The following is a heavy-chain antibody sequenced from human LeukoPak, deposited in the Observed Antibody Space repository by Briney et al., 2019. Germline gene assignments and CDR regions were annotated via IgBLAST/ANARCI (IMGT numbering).Heavy chain of an antibody. CDR2: VNSDGSWT. V-gene: IGHV3-74*01. J-gene: IGHJ4*02. CDR3: AKDIWATDSGPFTI. Sequence: GGSLRLSCAASGNYWMHWVRQAPGKGLVWVSHVNSDGSWTSHADSVKGRFTISKDNAKNTVYLQMNSLRAEDTALYYCAKDIWATDSGPFTIWGQGTLVTVSS. CDR1: GNYW. D-gene: IGHD3-3*01.